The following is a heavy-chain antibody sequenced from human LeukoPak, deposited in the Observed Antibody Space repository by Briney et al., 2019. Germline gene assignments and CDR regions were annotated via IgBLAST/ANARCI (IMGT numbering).Heavy chain of an antibody. J-gene: IGHJ6*02. Sequence: PSETLSLTCTVSGGSISSYYWSWIRQPPGKGLEWIGYIHYSGSTNYNPSLKSRVTISVDTSKNQFSLKLSSVTAADTAVYYCARGPMVRGPYYQDYYYGMDVWGQGTTVTVSS. V-gene: IGHV4-59*12. CDR1: GGSISSYY. D-gene: IGHD3-10*01. CDR3: ARGPMVRGPYYQDYYYGMDV. CDR2: IHYSGST.